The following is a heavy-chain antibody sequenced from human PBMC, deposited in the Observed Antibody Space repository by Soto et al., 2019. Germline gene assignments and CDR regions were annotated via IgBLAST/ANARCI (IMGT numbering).Heavy chain of an antibody. D-gene: IGHD6-19*01. CDR1: GFSLANYP. CDR3: AKGPHTNVGWPYYFES. Sequence: GGSLRLSCVASGFSLANYPMNWVRQTPGKGLEWISYSSPRGDTIYYADSVEGRFTISRDNARNSLSLHMSSLRDEDSALYYCAKGPHTNVGWPYYFESWGQGVQVTVPQ. J-gene: IGHJ4*02. V-gene: IGHV3-48*02. CDR2: SSPRGDTI.